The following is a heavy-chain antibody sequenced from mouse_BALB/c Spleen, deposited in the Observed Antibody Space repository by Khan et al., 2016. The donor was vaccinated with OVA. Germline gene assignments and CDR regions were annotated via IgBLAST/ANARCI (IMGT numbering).Heavy chain of an antibody. Sequence: EVQLQESGPGLVKPSQSLSLTCTVTGYSITSDYAWNWIRQFPGNKLEWMGYISYSGSTSYTPSLKRRISITRATSKNQFFLQLNSVTTEDTATYYCTGGRTYWGQGTLVTVST. D-gene: IGHD3-3*01. V-gene: IGHV3-2*02. CDR2: ISYSGST. J-gene: IGHJ3*01. CDR3: TGGRTY. CDR1: GYSITSDYA.